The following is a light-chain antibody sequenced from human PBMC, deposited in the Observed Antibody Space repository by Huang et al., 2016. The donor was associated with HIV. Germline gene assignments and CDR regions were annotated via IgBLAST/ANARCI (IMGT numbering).Light chain of an antibody. CDR1: QSVSSDY. CDR2: DAS. J-gene: IGKJ1*01. Sequence: EIVLTQSPVTLSLAPGERVTLSCGASQSVSSDYLAWYQQTPGLAPRLLIYDASIRATGVPDRFSGSGSGTDFTLSISSLEPEDFAVYYCQQYGSAPVTFGQGTRLEI. V-gene: IGKV3D-20*01. CDR3: QQYGSAPVT.